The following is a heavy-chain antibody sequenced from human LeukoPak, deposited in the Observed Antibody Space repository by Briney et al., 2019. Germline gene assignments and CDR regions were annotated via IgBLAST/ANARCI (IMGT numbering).Heavy chain of an antibody. J-gene: IGHJ6*02. CDR3: ARDGPLLRYFGWLPVDYYYGMDV. D-gene: IGHD3-9*01. CDR2: ISAYNGNT. V-gene: IGHV1-18*01. CDR1: GYTFTSYG. Sequence: ASVKVSCKASGYTFTSYGISWVRQAPGQGLEWMGWISAYNGNTNYAQKLQGRVTMTTDTSTSTAYMELSSLRSDDTAVYYCARDGPLLRYFGWLPVDYYYGMDVWGQGTTVTVSS.